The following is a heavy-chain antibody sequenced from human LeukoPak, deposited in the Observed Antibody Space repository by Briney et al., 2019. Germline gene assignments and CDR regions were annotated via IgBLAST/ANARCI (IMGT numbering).Heavy chain of an antibody. CDR3: TRDQTPYY. CDR2: IRSEVYGGTP. CDR1: GFTFGDYA. Sequence: GGSLRLSCTTSGFTFGDYAMTWVRQAPGKGLEWVGFIRSEVYGGTPEYAASVKGRFTISRDDSKGIAYLQMNSLRPEDTAMYYCTRDQTPYYWGQGTLVTVSS. V-gene: IGHV3-49*04. J-gene: IGHJ4*02.